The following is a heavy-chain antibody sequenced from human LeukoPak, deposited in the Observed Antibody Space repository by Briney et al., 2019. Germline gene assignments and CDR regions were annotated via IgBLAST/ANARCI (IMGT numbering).Heavy chain of an antibody. CDR2: ISGSGGST. D-gene: IGHD5-24*01. V-gene: IGHV3-23*01. CDR3: AKADSKATIDLMDY. J-gene: IGHJ4*02. Sequence: GGSLRLSCAPSGFTLSRYAKSWVRQAPGKGLEWVSAISGSGGSTYYADSVKGRFTISRDNSKNTLYLQMNSLRAEDTAVYYCAKADSKATIDLMDYWGQGTLVTVSS. CDR1: GFTLSRYA.